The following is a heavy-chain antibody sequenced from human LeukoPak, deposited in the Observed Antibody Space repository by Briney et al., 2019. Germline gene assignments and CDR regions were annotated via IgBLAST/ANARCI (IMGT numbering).Heavy chain of an antibody. Sequence: ASVKVSCKASGGTFSSYAISWVRQAPGQALEWMGWINPNSGDTNSAQKFQGRVTMTRDMSISTAYMELSSLKSDDTAVYYCARDEYVLTSFDPWGQGTLVTVSS. J-gene: IGHJ5*02. D-gene: IGHD3-16*01. CDR2: INPNSGDT. CDR1: GGTFSSYA. CDR3: ARDEYVLTSFDP. V-gene: IGHV1-2*02.